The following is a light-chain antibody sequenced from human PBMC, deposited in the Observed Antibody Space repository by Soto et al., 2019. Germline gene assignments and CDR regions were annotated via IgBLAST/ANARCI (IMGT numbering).Light chain of an antibody. CDR3: SSYAGSNTVV. J-gene: IGLJ2*01. CDR1: SSDVGGYNY. V-gene: IGLV2-8*01. CDR2: EVS. Sequence: QSVLTQPPSASGSPGQSVTISCTGSSSDVGGYNYVYWYQQHPGKAPKLMIYEVSKRPSGVPDRFSGSKSGNTASLTVSGLQDEDEADYYCSSYAGSNTVVFGGGTQLTVL.